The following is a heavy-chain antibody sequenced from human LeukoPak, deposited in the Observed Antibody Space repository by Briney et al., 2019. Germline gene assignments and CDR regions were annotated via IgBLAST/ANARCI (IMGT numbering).Heavy chain of an antibody. J-gene: IGHJ4*02. CDR3: ARDRSAAYYFDY. Sequence: GGSLRLSCAASGFTVSSHYMSWVRQAPGKGLEWVSVIYSGGSTYYADSVKGRSTISRDNSKNTLDLQMNSLRAEDTAVYYCARDRSAAYYFDYWGQGTLVTVSS. V-gene: IGHV3-53*01. D-gene: IGHD6-25*01. CDR2: IYSGGST. CDR1: GFTVSSHY.